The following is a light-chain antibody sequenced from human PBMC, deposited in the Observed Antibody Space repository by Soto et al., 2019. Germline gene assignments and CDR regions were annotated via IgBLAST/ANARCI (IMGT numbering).Light chain of an antibody. V-gene: IGKV3-20*01. CDR2: DTS. Sequence: EIVLTQSPGTLSLSPGERATLSCRASQSVASSHLAWYRQRPGQTPRLLIYDTSSRATGTPDRISGSGSGTDFTLTISRLEPEDFAVYSCHQYGSAPFTFGPATKVDIK. CDR3: HQYGSAPFT. J-gene: IGKJ3*01. CDR1: QSVASSH.